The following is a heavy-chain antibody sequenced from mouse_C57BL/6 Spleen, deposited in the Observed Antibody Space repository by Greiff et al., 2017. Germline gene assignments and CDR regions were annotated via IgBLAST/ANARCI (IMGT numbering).Heavy chain of an antibody. V-gene: IGHV5-15*01. Sequence: DVKLVESGGGLVQPGGSLKLSCAASGSTFSDYGMAWVRQAPRKGPEWVAFISNLAYSIYYADTVTGRFTISRENAKNTLYLDMGSLRSEDTAMYYCARQGYDAYYFDYWGQGTTLTVSS. CDR1: GSTFSDYG. J-gene: IGHJ2*01. D-gene: IGHD2-2*01. CDR2: ISNLAYSI. CDR3: ARQGYDAYYFDY.